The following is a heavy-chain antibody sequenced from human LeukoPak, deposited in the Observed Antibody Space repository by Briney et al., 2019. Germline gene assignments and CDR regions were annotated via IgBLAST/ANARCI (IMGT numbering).Heavy chain of an antibody. Sequence: GGSLRLSCAASGFSFSSYAMTWVRQAPGKGPEWVSGISGSGDRTCYRDSVKGRLTISRDNSKNTVDLQMNSLRVEDTAVYYCAKRDNNDYYTGLHVFDIWSQGTLVTVSS. CDR1: GFSFSSYA. CDR2: ISGSGDRT. V-gene: IGHV3-23*01. J-gene: IGHJ3*02. CDR3: AKRDNNDYYTGLHVFDI. D-gene: IGHD3-22*01.